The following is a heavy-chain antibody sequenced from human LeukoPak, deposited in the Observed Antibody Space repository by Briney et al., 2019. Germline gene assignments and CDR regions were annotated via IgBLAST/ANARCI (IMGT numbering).Heavy chain of an antibody. CDR2: INHSGST. CDR1: GGSFSAYY. D-gene: IGHD2-21*01. J-gene: IGHJ5*02. Sequence: SETLSLTCAVYGGSFSAYYWSWIRQSPGKGLEWLGEINHSGSTIYTPSLKSRVPISVDTSKNQFSLQLTAVTAADTAVYYCARWSGAIHVFDPWGQGALVTVSS. CDR3: ARWSGAIHVFDP. V-gene: IGHV4-34*01.